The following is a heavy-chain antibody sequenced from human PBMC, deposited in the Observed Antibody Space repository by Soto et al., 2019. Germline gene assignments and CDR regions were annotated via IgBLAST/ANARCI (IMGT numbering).Heavy chain of an antibody. CDR3: ARDRGGVAGTARAFDT. V-gene: IGHV3-48*02. CDR2: ISIGGVSI. CDR1: GFPFDMFN. Sequence: PGGSLRLSCVASGFPFDMFNMNWVRQAPGKGLEWVSYISIGGVSIYYADSVKGRFTISRVNAKNSLYLQMNSLRDEDTAVYYCARDRGGVAGTARAFDTWGQGTMVTVSS. J-gene: IGHJ3*02. D-gene: IGHD6-19*01.